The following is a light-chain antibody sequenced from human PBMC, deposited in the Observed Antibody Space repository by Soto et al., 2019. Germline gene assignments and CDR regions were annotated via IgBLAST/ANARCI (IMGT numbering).Light chain of an antibody. CDR1: SSNIGAGYD. J-gene: IGLJ3*02. V-gene: IGLV1-40*01. CDR3: QSYDSSLSAWV. CDR2: GNI. Sequence: QSVLTQPPSVSGAPGQRVTISCIGSSSNIGAGYDVHWYQQFPGTAPKLLIHGNINRPSGVPDRFSGSKSGTSASLAITGLQAEDETDYYWQSYDSSLSAWVFGGGTKLTVL.